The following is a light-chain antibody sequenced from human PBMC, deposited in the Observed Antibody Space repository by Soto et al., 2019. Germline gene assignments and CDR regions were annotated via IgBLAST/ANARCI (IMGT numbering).Light chain of an antibody. CDR2: AAS. V-gene: IGKV1-9*01. CDR3: QHADSFPLIT. J-gene: IGKJ5*01. CDR1: QGISSY. Sequence: DIQVTQSPSTLSASVGDRVTITCRASQGISSYLAWYQQRPGKAPKLLIYAASTLQSGVPSRFSGSGSGTDFTLTISSLQPEDFATYYCQHADSFPLITFGQGTRLEIK.